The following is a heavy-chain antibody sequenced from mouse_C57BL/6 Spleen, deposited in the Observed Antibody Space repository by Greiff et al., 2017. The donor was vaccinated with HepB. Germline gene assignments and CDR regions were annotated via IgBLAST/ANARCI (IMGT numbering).Heavy chain of an antibody. V-gene: IGHV1-50*01. J-gene: IGHJ1*03. CDR1: GYTFTSYW. CDR2: IDPSDSYT. D-gene: IGHD1-1*01. CDR3: ARPVYYGSSSHWYFDV. Sequence: QVQLQQPGAELVKPGASVKLSCKASGYTFTSYWMQWVKQRPGQGLEWIGEIDPSDSYTNYNQKFKGKATLTVDTSSSTAYMQLSSLTSEDSAVYYCARPVYYGSSSHWYFDVWGTGTTVTVSS.